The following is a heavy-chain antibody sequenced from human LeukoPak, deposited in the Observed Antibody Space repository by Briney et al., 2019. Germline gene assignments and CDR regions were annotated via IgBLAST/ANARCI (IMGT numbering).Heavy chain of an antibody. Sequence: SETLSLTCTVSGGSISSYYWSWIRQAPGKGLEWIGYIYYSGSTNSNPSLKSRVTISVDTSKNQFSLKLSSVTAADTAVYYCARGDFSYWFDPWGQGTLVTVSS. CDR3: ARGDFSYWFDP. CDR1: GGSISSYY. V-gene: IGHV4-59*01. J-gene: IGHJ5*02. D-gene: IGHD3-3*01. CDR2: IYYSGST.